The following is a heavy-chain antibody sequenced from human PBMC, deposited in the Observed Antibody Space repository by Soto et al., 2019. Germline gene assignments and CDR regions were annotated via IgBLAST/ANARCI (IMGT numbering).Heavy chain of an antibody. CDR3: ARMSYSYYYGSGSSDY. J-gene: IGHJ4*02. CDR2: IYSGGST. Sequence: SGGSLRLSCAASGFTVSSNYMSWVRQAPGKGLEWVSVIYSGGSTYYADSVKGRFTISRDNSKNTLYLQMNSLRAEDTAVYYCARMSYSYYYGSGSSDYWGQGTLVTVSS. V-gene: IGHV3-66*01. D-gene: IGHD3-10*01. CDR1: GFTVSSNY.